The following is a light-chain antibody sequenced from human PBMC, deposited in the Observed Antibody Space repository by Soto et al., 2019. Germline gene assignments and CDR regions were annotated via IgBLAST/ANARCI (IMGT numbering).Light chain of an antibody. J-gene: IGLJ3*02. CDR2: EVR. Sequence: SVLTQPASVSGSPGQSITIACTGTIRDVGSYNLVSWYQQRPGEAPKLIISEVRNRPSGISYRFTGSKSGNTASLTISGLQTEDEADYYCSSYTTTSTLVFGGGTKVTVL. V-gene: IGLV2-14*01. CDR3: SSYTTTSTLV. CDR1: IRDVGSYNL.